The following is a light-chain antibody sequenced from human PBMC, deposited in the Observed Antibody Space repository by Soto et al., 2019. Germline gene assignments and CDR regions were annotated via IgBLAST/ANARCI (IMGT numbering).Light chain of an antibody. CDR2: GAS. CDR3: LQDINYPWT. CDR1: QSISSW. J-gene: IGKJ1*01. Sequence: DIPITQSPSTLSASVGDRVTVTCRASQSISSWLAWYQQKPGKPPKVLIYGASNLQSGVPPRFSGSGSGTDFTLAISSLQPEDSATYYCLQDINYPWTFGQGTKVDIK. V-gene: IGKV1-5*01.